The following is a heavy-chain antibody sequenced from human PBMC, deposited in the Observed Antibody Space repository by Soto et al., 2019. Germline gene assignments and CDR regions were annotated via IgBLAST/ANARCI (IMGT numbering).Heavy chain of an antibody. CDR3: ARDLPVGQIVLY. Sequence: EVQLVESGGGLVKPGGSLRLSCAASGFTFSSYSMNWVRQAPGKGLEWVSSISSSSSYIYYADSVKGRFTISRDNAKNSLYLQMNSLRAEDTAVYYCARDLPVGQIVLYWGQGTLVTVSS. CDR1: GFTFSSYS. D-gene: IGHD6-6*01. V-gene: IGHV3-21*01. CDR2: ISSSSSYI. J-gene: IGHJ4*02.